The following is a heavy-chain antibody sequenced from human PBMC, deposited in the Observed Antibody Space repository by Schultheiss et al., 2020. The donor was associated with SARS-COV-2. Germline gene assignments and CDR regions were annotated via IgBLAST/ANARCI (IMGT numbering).Heavy chain of an antibody. Sequence: GGSLRLSCAASGFTVSSNYMSWVRQAPGKGLEWVAGLAFDGGNTYYADSVKGRFTISRDNSENTLYLQMNSLRAEDTAVYYCAKPVGRYGYYFDYWGQGTLVTVSS. CDR2: LAFDGGNT. J-gene: IGHJ4*02. CDR3: AKPVGRYGYYFDY. CDR1: GFTVSSNY. V-gene: IGHV3-53*01. D-gene: IGHD3-16*02.